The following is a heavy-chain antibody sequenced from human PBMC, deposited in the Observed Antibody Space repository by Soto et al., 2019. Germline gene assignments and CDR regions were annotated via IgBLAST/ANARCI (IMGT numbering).Heavy chain of an antibody. V-gene: IGHV4-39*01. CDR3: APYSSSRGWFDP. Sequence: SETLSLTCTVSGGSISSSSYYWGWIRQPPGKGLEWIGSIYYSGSTYYNPSLKSRVTISVDTSKNQFSLKLSSVTAADTAVYYCAPYSSSRGWFDPWGQGTLVTSPQ. D-gene: IGHD6-13*01. CDR2: IYYSGST. J-gene: IGHJ5*02. CDR1: GGSISSSSYY.